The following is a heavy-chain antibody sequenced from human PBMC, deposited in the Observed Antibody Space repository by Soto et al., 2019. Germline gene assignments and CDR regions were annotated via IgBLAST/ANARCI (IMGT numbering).Heavy chain of an antibody. J-gene: IGHJ4*02. Sequence: QVQLQESGPGLVKPSETLSLTCTVSGGSISSYYWSWIRQPPGKGLEWIGYIYYSGSTNYNPSLKSRVTISVDTSKNQFSLKLNSMNAADTAVYYCARHNYGSGRTYFDYWGQGTLVTVSS. CDR3: ARHNYGSGRTYFDY. CDR2: IYYSGST. CDR1: GGSISSYY. V-gene: IGHV4-59*08. D-gene: IGHD3-10*01.